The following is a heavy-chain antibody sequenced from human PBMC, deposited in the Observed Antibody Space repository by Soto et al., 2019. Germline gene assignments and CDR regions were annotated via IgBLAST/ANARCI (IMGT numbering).Heavy chain of an antibody. J-gene: IGHJ4*02. V-gene: IGHV3-23*01. CDR1: GFTVTSNG. D-gene: IGHD4-4*01. CDR2: ISPNGQGI. CDR3: AKDRQYPLDYFHY. Sequence: EVQLLESGGGLVQPGGSLILSCGVSGFTVTSNGVSWVRQAPGKGLEWVSAISPNGQGIWYADSVKGRFTISREISRNTVFLQMDSLRAEDTAVYYCAKDRQYPLDYFHYWCQGTLVTVSS.